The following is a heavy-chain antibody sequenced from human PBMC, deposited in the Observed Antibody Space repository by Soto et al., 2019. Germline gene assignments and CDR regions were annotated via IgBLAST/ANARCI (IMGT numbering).Heavy chain of an antibody. Sequence: PGGSLRLSCAASGFTFRDYYMSWIRQAPGKGLEWISYISISGSSIYYADSVKGRFTISRDDAKNSLYLQMNSLRAPRGNYGYPSYFDYWGQGTLVTVSS. CDR1: GFTFRDYY. CDR3: SYFDY. V-gene: IGHV3-11*01. CDR2: ISISGSSI. D-gene: IGHD3-10*01. J-gene: IGHJ4*02.